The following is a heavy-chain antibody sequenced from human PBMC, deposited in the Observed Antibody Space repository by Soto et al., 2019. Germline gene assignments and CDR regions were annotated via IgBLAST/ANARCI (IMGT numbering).Heavy chain of an antibody. CDR2: ISYDGSET. CDR1: GFTFSTYA. D-gene: IGHD3-22*01. V-gene: IGHV3-30-3*01. CDR3: ARPVVAFYYYGMDV. Sequence: PGGSLRLSCVASGFTFSTYAMEWVRPAPGKGLDWVALISYDGSETYYADSVQGRFTISRDNSKNTLSLQIDSLRPEDTAVYFCARPVVAFYYYGMDVWGQGTTVTVSS. J-gene: IGHJ6*02.